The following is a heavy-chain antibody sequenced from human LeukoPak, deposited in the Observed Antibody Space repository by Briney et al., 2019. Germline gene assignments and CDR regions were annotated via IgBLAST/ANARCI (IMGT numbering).Heavy chain of an antibody. V-gene: IGHV4-39*07. J-gene: IGHJ4*02. CDR1: GGSISSSSYY. CDR3: ARGHDSSGYYDY. D-gene: IGHD3-22*01. Sequence: SETLSLTCTVSGGSISSSSYYWGWIRQPPGKGLEWIGSIYYSGSTYYNPSLKSRVTISVDTSKNQFSLKLSSVTAADTAVYYCARGHDSSGYYDYWGQGTLVTVSS. CDR2: IYYSGST.